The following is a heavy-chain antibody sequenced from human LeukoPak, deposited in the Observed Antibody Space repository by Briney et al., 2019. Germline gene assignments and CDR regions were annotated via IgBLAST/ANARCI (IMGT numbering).Heavy chain of an antibody. V-gene: IGHV3-23*01. Sequence: GGSLRLSCAASGFTFSSYAMSWVCQAPGKGLEWVSAISGSGGSTYYADSVKGRFTISRDNSKNTLYLQMNSLRAEDTAVYYCAKEGSEFVVVPAAENWFDPWGQGTLVTVSS. CDR2: ISGSGGST. J-gene: IGHJ5*02. D-gene: IGHD2-2*01. CDR1: GFTFSSYA. CDR3: AKEGSEFVVVPAAENWFDP.